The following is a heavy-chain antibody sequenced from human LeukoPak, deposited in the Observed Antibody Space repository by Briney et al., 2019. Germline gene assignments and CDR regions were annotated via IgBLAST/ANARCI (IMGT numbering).Heavy chain of an antibody. J-gene: IGHJ6*02. D-gene: IGHD6-13*01. CDR3: AKDGRENFASTWYAEFYNYGLDV. V-gene: IGHV3-30*18. Sequence: GRSLRLSCGASGFTFSSYGMHWVRQAPGKGLEGVEVISYARSKIYYADSVKGRFTISRDNSKNMLYLQMNSLRVEDTAVYYCAKDGRENFASTWYAEFYNYGLDVWGQGTTVTVSS. CDR2: ISYARSKI. CDR1: GFTFSSYG.